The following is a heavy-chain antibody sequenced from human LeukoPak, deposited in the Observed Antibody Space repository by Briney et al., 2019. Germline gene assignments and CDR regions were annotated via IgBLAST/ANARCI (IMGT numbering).Heavy chain of an antibody. D-gene: IGHD1-14*01. CDR1: GFTFSNFA. CDR3: AKYRTTSAPPRNFDY. Sequence: GGSLRLSCAASGFTFSNFAMIWVRQAPGKGLEWVSVIGSDSGGINYADSVKGRFTISGDNSKNTLYLQMNSLRADDTAVYYCAKYRTTSAPPRNFDYWGQGTLVTVSS. V-gene: IGHV3-23*01. J-gene: IGHJ4*02. CDR2: IGSDSGGI.